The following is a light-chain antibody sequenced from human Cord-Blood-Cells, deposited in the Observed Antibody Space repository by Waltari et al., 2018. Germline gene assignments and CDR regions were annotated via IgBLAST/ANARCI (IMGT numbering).Light chain of an antibody. CDR2: GAS. Sequence: EIVMPQSPDTLSVSPGERATLSGRASQSVSSNLAWYQQKPGQAPRLLIYGASTRATGIPARFSGSGSGTEFTLTISSLQSEDFAVYYCQQYNNWPPFTFGPGTKVDIK. V-gene: IGKV3-15*01. J-gene: IGKJ3*01. CDR3: QQYNNWPPFT. CDR1: QSVSSN.